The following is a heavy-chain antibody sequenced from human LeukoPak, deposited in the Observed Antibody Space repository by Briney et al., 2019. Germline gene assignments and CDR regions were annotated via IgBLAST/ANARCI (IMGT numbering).Heavy chain of an antibody. V-gene: IGHV4-4*02. CDR3: ARVEKDCGGDCYHFDY. D-gene: IGHD2-21*02. CDR1: GGSISSSNW. Sequence: PSGTLSLTCAVSGGSISSSNWWSWVRQPPGKGLEWIGEIYHSGSTNYNPSLKSRVTISVDTSKNQFSLKLSSVTAADTAVYYCARVEKDCGGDCYHFDYWGQGTLVTVSS. CDR2: IYHSGST. J-gene: IGHJ4*02.